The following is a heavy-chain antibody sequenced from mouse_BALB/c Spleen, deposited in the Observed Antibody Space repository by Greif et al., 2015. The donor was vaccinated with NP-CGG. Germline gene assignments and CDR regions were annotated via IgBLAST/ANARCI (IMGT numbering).Heavy chain of an antibody. J-gene: IGHJ2*01. D-gene: IGHD1-2*01. CDR2: IAPGSGST. CDR3: ARYYYGYGYLDY. Sequence: DLVKPGASVKLSCKASGYTFTSYWINWIKQRPGQGLEWIGRIAPGSGSTYYNEMFKGKATLTVDTSSSTAYIQLSSLSSEDSAVYFCARYYYGYGYLDYWGQGTTLTVSS. CDR1: GYTFTSYW. V-gene: IGHV1S41*01.